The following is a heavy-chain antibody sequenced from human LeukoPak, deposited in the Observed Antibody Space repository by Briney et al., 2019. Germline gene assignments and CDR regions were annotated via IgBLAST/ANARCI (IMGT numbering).Heavy chain of an antibody. V-gene: IGHV3-13*04. CDR2: ICTAVDT. CDR1: GFTFSSYD. D-gene: IGHD6-19*01. J-gene: IGHJ6*02. CDR3: ARALAVAGTYYYGMDV. Sequence: GGSLRLSCAASGFTFSSYDMHWVRQAPGKGLEWVSAICTAVDTYYPGSVKGRFTISRENAKKSLYLQMNSLDDGDTAVYYCARALAVAGTYYYGMDVWGQGTTVTVSS.